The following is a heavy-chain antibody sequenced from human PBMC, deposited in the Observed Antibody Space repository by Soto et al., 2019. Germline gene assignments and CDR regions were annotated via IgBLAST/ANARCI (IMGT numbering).Heavy chain of an antibody. CDR3: TRDASRDSSARGWFDP. CDR1: GFTFRRFT. Sequence: ASLRLSCAASGFTFRRFTMNWVRQAPGKGLEWVSTISSNSAYIYYTDALRGRFTISRDNAKNSLHLQMKSLRAEDTAVYYCTRDASRDSSARGWFDPWGPGTLVTVSS. D-gene: IGHD6-13*01. CDR2: ISSNSAYI. J-gene: IGHJ5*02. V-gene: IGHV3-21*01.